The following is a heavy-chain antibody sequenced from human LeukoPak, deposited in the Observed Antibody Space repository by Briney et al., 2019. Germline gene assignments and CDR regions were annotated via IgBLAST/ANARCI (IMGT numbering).Heavy chain of an antibody. CDR1: GFNFITYG. V-gene: IGHV3-30*18. D-gene: IGHD3-10*01. CDR3: AKGLRWFGDFYFNFFDY. Sequence: GGSLRLSCAASGFNFITYGMHWVRQAPGKGLEWVAFISYDGGKRFFGESVKGRFTIARDNSENTVSLQMNTLKTEDMAVYYCAKGLRWFGDFYFNFFDYWGQGILVTVSS. J-gene: IGHJ4*02. CDR2: ISYDGGKR.